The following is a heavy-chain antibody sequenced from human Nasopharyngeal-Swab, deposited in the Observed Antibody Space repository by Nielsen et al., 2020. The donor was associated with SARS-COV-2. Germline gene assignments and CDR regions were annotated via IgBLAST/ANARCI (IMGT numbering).Heavy chain of an antibody. Sequence: WVRQAPGQGLEWMGGIIPIFGTANYAQKFQGGVTITADESTSTAYMELSSLRSEDTAVYYCAGRGYSYGDGLFDYWGQGTLVTVSS. V-gene: IGHV1-69*01. D-gene: IGHD5-18*01. CDR2: IIPIFGTA. CDR3: AGRGYSYGDGLFDY. J-gene: IGHJ4*02.